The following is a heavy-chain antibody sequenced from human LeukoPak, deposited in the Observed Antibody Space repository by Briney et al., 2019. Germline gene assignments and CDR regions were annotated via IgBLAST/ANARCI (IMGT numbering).Heavy chain of an antibody. V-gene: IGHV1-69*04. CDR3: ARRALSYSGSYGGFDY. CDR2: IIPILGIA. Sequence: SVKVSCKASGGTFSCYAISWVRQAPGQGPEWMGRIIPILGIANYAQKFQGRVTITADKSTSTAYMELSSLRSEDTAVYYCARRALSYSGSYGGFDYWGQGTLVTVSS. J-gene: IGHJ4*02. D-gene: IGHD1-26*01. CDR1: GGTFSCYA.